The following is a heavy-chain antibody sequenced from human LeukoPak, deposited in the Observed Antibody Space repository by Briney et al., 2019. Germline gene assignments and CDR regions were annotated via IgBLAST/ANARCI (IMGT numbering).Heavy chain of an antibody. J-gene: IGHJ4*02. V-gene: IGHV3-21*01. Sequence: GGSLRLPCAASGFTFSSYSMNWVRQAPGKGLEWVSSISSSSSYIYYADSVKGRFTISRDNAKNSLYLQMNSLRAEDTAVYYCASRVAGTSGGLDYWGQGTLVTVSS. CDR2: ISSSSSYI. CDR3: ASRVAGTSGGLDY. D-gene: IGHD6-19*01. CDR1: GFTFSSYS.